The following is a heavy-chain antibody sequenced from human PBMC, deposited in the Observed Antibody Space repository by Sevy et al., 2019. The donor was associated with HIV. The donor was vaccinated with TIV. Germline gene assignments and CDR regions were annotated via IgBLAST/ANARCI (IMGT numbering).Heavy chain of an antibody. CDR1: GGTFSSYA. CDR2: IIPIFGTA. Sequence: ASVKVSCKASGGTFSSYAISWVRQAPGQGLEWMGGIIPIFGTANYARKFQGRVTITADESTSTAYMELSSLRSEDTAVYYCARGRGFGEPRTRFDPWGQGTLVTVSS. J-gene: IGHJ5*02. D-gene: IGHD3-10*01. CDR3: ARGRGFGEPRTRFDP. V-gene: IGHV1-69*13.